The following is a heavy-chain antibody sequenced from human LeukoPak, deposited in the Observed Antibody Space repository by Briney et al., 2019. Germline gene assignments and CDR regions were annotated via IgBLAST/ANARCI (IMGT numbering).Heavy chain of an antibody. CDR1: GGSISSYY. Sequence: SETLSLTCNVSGGSISSYYWSWIRQPAGKGLEWIGRIYTSGSTNYNPSLKSRVTMSVDTSKNQFSLKLSSVTAADTAVYYCRAVATTGDFDYWGQGTLVTVSS. CDR2: IYTSGST. J-gene: IGHJ4*02. CDR3: RAVATTGDFDY. D-gene: IGHD5-12*01. V-gene: IGHV4-4*07.